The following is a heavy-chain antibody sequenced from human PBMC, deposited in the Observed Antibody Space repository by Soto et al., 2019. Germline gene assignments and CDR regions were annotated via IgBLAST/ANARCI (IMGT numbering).Heavy chain of an antibody. CDR3: AKDGRSDFWSGYHEGEYDFYYMDV. CDR2: MSGGGGRT. Sequence: GGSLRLSCAASGFTFSRYAMTWVRQAPGKGLEWVSVMSGGGGRTYYADSVKGRFTISRDNSKNTLHLQMNSLRAGDTAVYFCAKDGRSDFWSGYHEGEYDFYYMDVWGKGTTVTVSS. J-gene: IGHJ6*03. D-gene: IGHD3-3*01. CDR1: GFTFSRYA. V-gene: IGHV3-23*01.